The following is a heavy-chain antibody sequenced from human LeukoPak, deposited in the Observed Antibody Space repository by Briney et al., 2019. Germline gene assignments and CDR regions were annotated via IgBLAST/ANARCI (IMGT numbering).Heavy chain of an antibody. CDR2: INSDGSST. Sequence: GGSLRLSCAASGFTFSSYWMHWVRQAPGKGLMWVSRINSDGSSTSYADSVKGRFTISRDNAKNTLYLQMNSLRAEDTAVYYCARDAYGGSCDYWGQGTLVTVSS. D-gene: IGHD2-15*01. CDR1: GFTFSSYW. J-gene: IGHJ4*02. V-gene: IGHV3-74*01. CDR3: ARDAYGGSCDY.